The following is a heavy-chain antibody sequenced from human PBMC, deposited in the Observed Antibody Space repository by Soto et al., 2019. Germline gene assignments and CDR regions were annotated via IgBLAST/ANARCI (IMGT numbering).Heavy chain of an antibody. V-gene: IGHV4-59*08. J-gene: IGHJ4*02. Sequence: QVQLQESGPGLVTPSETLSLTCTVSGGSINNYYWNWIRQPPRKGLEWSGNIYSTGTTNYNPALNTRPNISVDTCTNHIALNLSSVTAADTALYYCARQGALAGTFDFWGQGTLVTDSS. CDR3: ARQGALAGTFDF. CDR1: GGSINNYY. D-gene: IGHD6-19*01. CDR2: IYSTGTT.